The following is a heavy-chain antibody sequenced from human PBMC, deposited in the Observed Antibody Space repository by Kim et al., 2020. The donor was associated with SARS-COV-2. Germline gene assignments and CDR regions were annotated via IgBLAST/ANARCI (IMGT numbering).Heavy chain of an antibody. D-gene: IGHD3-3*01. J-gene: IGHJ6*02. CDR3: AREIRAITIFGARDYGMDV. CDR2: IYYSGST. CDR1: GGSISSSSYY. V-gene: IGHV4-39*07. Sequence: SETLSLTCTVSGGSISSSSYYWGWIRQPPGKGLEWIGSIYYSGSTYYNPSLKSRVTISVDTSKNQFSLKLSSVTAADTAVYYCAREIRAITIFGARDYGMDVWGQGTTVTVSS.